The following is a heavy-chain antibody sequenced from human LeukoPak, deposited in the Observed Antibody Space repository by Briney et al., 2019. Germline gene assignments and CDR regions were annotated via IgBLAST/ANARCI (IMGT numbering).Heavy chain of an antibody. CDR2: INPNSGGT. CDR1: GYIFTGYY. D-gene: IGHD1-26*01. CDR3: ARDFPVLGATAIQTGLDY. V-gene: IGHV1-2*02. Sequence: ASVKVSCKASGYIFTGYYMHWVRQAPGQGLEWMGWINPNSGGTNYAQKSQGRVTMTRDTSISTAYMELSRLRSDDTAVYYCARDFPVLGATAIQTGLDYWGQGTLVTVSS. J-gene: IGHJ4*02.